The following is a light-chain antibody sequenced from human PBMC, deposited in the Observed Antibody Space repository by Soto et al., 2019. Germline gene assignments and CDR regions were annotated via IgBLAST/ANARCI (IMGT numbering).Light chain of an antibody. Sequence: EFVLTQSPGTLSLSPGERATLSCRASQSVSSNLAWYQQKPGQAPRLLIYGASTRATGIPARFSGSGSGTEFTLTISSLEPEDFAVYYCQQRNNWPSTSFGPGTKVDIK. J-gene: IGKJ3*01. CDR3: QQRNNWPSTS. V-gene: IGKV3-11*01. CDR1: QSVSSN. CDR2: GAS.